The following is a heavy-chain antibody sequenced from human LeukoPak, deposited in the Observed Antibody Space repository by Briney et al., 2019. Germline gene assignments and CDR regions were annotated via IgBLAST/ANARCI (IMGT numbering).Heavy chain of an antibody. J-gene: IGHJ4*02. D-gene: IGHD3-10*01. CDR1: GFTFSSYS. Sequence: GGSLRLSCAASGFTFSSYSMNWVRQAPGKGLKWVSSISSSSSYIYYADSVKGRFTISRDNAKNSLYLQMNSLRAEDTAVYYCARDEGGEYYYGSGSYNYWGQGTLVTVSS. V-gene: IGHV3-21*01. CDR2: ISSSSSYI. CDR3: ARDEGGEYYYGSGSYNY.